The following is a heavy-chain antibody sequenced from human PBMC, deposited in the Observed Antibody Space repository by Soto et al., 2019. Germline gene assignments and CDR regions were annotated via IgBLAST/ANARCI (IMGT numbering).Heavy chain of an antibody. J-gene: IGHJ6*02. Sequence: SSETLSLTCTVSGGSISSYYWSWIRQPPGKGLEWIGYIYYSGSTNYNPSLKSRVTISVDTSKNQFSLKLSSVTAADTAVYYCARTILYYDILTGRGTLVGDYGMDVWGQGTTVTVSS. D-gene: IGHD3-9*01. CDR2: IYYSGST. CDR1: GGSISSYY. V-gene: IGHV4-59*01. CDR3: ARTILYYDILTGRGTLVGDYGMDV.